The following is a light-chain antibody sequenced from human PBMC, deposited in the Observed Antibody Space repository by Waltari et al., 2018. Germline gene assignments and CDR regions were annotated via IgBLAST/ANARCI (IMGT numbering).Light chain of an antibody. J-gene: IGKJ5*01. V-gene: IGKV3-15*01. Sequence: EIVMTQSPATLSVSPGETATLPCRASQSVRSNVAWYQKKPGQAPRLLIYDASTRATSIPAKFRGSGSGTEFTLTISSLQSEDFAVYCCQQYNRWPPITFGHGTRLEIK. CDR2: DAS. CDR1: QSVRSN. CDR3: QQYNRWPPIT.